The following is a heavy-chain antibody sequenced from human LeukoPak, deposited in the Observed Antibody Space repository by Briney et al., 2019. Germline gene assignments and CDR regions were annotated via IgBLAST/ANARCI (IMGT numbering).Heavy chain of an antibody. CDR3: TTSGSYYYYYYGMDV. Sequence: GRSLRLSCTASGFTFGDYSMSGVRQAPGKGLEWVGFIRSKAYGGTTEYAASVKGTFTISRDDSQSIAYLQMNSLKTEDTAVYYCTTSGSYYYYYYGMDVWGQGTAVTASS. CDR1: GFTFGDYS. D-gene: IGHD3-10*01. V-gene: IGHV3-49*04. CDR2: IRSKAYGGTT. J-gene: IGHJ6*02.